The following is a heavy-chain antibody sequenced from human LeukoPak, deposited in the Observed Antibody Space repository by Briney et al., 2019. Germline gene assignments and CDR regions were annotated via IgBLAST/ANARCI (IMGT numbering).Heavy chain of an antibody. J-gene: IGHJ4*02. CDR1: GFIFRNYG. CDR2: IRYDGA. D-gene: IGHD3/OR15-3a*01. Sequence: GGSLRLSCAASGFIFRNYGMNWVRQAPGKGLEWVACIRYDGAKYGDSVKGRVTISRDDSNDMVYLQMDSIRNEDTAVYYCTREDWDFDSWGQGTLVFVSS. CDR3: TREDWDFDS. V-gene: IGHV3-30*02.